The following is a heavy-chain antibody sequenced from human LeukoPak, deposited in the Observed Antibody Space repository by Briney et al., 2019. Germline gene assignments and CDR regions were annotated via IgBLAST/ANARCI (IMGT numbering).Heavy chain of an antibody. Sequence: GGSLRLSCAASGFTFSNAWMSWVRQAPGKGLEWVGRIKSKTDGGTTDYAAPVKGRFTISRDDSKNTLYLQMNSLKTEDTAVYYCTTEPYGSGSYLYYYGMDVWGQGTTVTVSS. CDR3: TTEPYGSGSYLYYYGMDV. CDR2: IKSKTDGGTT. D-gene: IGHD3-10*01. CDR1: GFTFSNAW. V-gene: IGHV3-15*01. J-gene: IGHJ6*02.